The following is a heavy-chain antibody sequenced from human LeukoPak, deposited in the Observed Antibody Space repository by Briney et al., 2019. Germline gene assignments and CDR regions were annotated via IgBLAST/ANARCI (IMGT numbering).Heavy chain of an antibody. CDR3: ARASRPSNSWFDP. Sequence: PSHTLSPTCAVSGHSFSSDSFWGWIRQPPGQGLDWIGSIPERASTFYNPSLTSRVTISIETSKNQCSLIVNSVTAADTAVYCCARASRPSNSWFDPWGQGTVVTVSS. V-gene: IGHV4-38-2*01. CDR1: GHSFSSDSF. D-gene: IGHD6-6*01. CDR2: IPERAST. J-gene: IGHJ5*02.